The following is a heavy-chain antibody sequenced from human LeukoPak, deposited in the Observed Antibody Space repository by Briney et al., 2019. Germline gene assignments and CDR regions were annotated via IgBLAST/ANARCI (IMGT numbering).Heavy chain of an antibody. CDR1: GDSVSSNSAA. CDR3: ARDRGYYDSSGYYPDRFDP. V-gene: IGHV6-1*01. D-gene: IGHD3-22*01. J-gene: IGHJ5*02. Sequence: SQTLSLTCALSGDSVSSNSAAWNWIRQSPSRGLEWLGRTYYRSKWYNDYAVSVKSRITINPDTSKNQFSLQLNSVTPEDTAVYYCARDRGYYDSSGYYPDRFDPWGQGTLVTVSS. CDR2: TYYRSKWYN.